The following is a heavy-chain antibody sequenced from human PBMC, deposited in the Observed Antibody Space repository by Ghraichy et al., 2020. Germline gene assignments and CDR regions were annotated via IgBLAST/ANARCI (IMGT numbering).Heavy chain of an antibody. CDR3: ARHGPGDSYGYINY. CDR1: GGSISSYY. J-gene: IGHJ4*02. CDR2: ISYSGST. D-gene: IGHD5-18*01. Sequence: GSLRLSCTVSGGSISSYYWSWIRQPPGKGLEWIGYISYSGSTKYNPSLKSRATISVDTSKNELSLKLSSVNAADTAVYYCARHGPGDSYGYINYWGQGTLVTVSS. V-gene: IGHV4-59*08.